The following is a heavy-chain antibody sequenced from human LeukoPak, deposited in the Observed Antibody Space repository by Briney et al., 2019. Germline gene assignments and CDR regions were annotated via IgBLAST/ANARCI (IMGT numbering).Heavy chain of an antibody. J-gene: IGHJ4*02. V-gene: IGHV3-21*01. CDR1: GFMFNSYV. D-gene: IGHD2-15*01. CDR3: TRAFEGYCSSGRCPDFDY. Sequence: GGSLRLSCAASGFMFNSYVMNWVRQAPGKGLEWVSSISSSSTYKNYADSVRGRFTISRDNAKDLLYLQMNSLRAEDTAVYYCTRAFEGYCSSGRCPDFDYWGQGALVTASS. CDR2: ISSSSTYK.